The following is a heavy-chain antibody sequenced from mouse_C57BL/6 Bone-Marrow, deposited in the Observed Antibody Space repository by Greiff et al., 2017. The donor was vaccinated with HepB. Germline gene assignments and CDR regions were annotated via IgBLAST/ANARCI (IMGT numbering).Heavy chain of an antibody. V-gene: IGHV1-82*01. D-gene: IGHD4-1*01. CDR1: GYAFSSSW. CDR2: IYPGDGDT. Sequence: QVQLQQSGPELVKPGASVKISCKASGYAFSSSWMNWVKQRPGKGLEWIGRIYPGDGDTNYNGKFKGKATLTADKSSSTAYMQLSSLTSEDSAVYFCASGLGVDYWGQGTTLTVSS. J-gene: IGHJ2*01. CDR3: ASGLGVDY.